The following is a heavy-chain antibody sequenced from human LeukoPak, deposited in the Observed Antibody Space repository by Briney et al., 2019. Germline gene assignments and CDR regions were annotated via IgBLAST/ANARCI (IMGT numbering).Heavy chain of an antibody. Sequence: ASETLSLTCTVSGDSISSCYWSWIRQPPGKGLEWIGYIYYSGNTNYNPSLKSRLTMSADRSRNQFSLKLNSVTAADTAVYYCARINWNYFDYWGQGILVTVSS. CDR3: ARINWNYFDY. D-gene: IGHD1-1*01. CDR1: GDSISSCY. J-gene: IGHJ4*02. CDR2: IYYSGNT. V-gene: IGHV4-59*08.